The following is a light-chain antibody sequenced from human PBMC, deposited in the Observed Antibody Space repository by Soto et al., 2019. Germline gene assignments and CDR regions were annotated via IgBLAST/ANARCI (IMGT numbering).Light chain of an antibody. Sequence: QSVLTQPASVSGSPGQSITISCTGTSSDIGDSNYVSWYQQHPGKAPKLVIYDVSNRPSGVSNRFSGSKSANTASLTISGLQAEDXADYYCSSFRSSSTSYVFGTGTKVTVL. V-gene: IGLV2-14*03. CDR3: SSFRSSSTSYV. J-gene: IGLJ1*01. CDR1: SSDIGDSNY. CDR2: DVS.